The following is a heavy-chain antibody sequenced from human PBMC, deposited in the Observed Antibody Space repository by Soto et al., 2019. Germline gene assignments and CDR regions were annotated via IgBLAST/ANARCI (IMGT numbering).Heavy chain of an antibody. J-gene: IGHJ4*02. CDR1: GFTFSSYG. Sequence: PGGSLRLSCAASGFTFSSYGMHWVRQAPGKGLEWVAVIWYDGSNKYYAGSVKGRFTISRDNSRNTLYLQMNSLRAEDTAVYYCARQGAAAALDYWGQGTLVTVSS. V-gene: IGHV3-33*01. CDR2: IWYDGSNK. D-gene: IGHD6-13*01. CDR3: ARQGAAAALDY.